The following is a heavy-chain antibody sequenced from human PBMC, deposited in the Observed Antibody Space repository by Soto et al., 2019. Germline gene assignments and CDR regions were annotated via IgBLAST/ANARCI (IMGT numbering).Heavy chain of an antibody. V-gene: IGHV3-23*01. CDR2: ISGSTSGT. CDR3: AKDGAFTTPFDN. Sequence: PGGSLRLSCAASGFAFSSYAMSWVRQAPGKGLEWVSSISGSTSGTYYADAVKGRFTISRDNSNNTLYLQMKSLRAEDTAVHYCAKDGAFTTPFDNWAQDALLTVSS. CDR1: GFAFSSYA. D-gene: IGHD2-2*01. J-gene: IGHJ4*02.